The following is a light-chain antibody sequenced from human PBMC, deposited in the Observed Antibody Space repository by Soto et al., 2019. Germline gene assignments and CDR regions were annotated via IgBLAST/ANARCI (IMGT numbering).Light chain of an antibody. CDR1: QGISSY. CDR2: AAS. V-gene: IGKV1-9*01. J-gene: IGKJ2*01. Sequence: DIQLTQSPSFLSASVRDRVTITCRASQGISSYLAWYQQKPGKAPKLLIYAASTLQSGDPSRFSGSGSGTEFTLTISSLQPEDFATYYCQQLNSYPHTFGQGTKLEIK. CDR3: QQLNSYPHT.